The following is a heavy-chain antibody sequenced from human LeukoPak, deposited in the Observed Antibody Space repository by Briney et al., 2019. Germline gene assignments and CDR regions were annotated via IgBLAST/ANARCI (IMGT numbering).Heavy chain of an antibody. CDR2: ISGSGGST. D-gene: IGHD3-22*01. Sequence: GGSLRLSCAASGFTFSSYAISWVRQAPGKGLEWVSAISGSGGSTYYADSVKGRFTISRDNSKNTLYLQMNSLRAEDTAVYRCAKGRYYHDNSDAFEIWGQGTMVTVSS. V-gene: IGHV3-23*01. J-gene: IGHJ3*02. CDR1: GFTFSSYA. CDR3: AKGRYYHDNSDAFEI.